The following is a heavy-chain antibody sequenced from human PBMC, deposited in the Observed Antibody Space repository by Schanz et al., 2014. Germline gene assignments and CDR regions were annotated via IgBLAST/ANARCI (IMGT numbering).Heavy chain of an antibody. CDR2: VFPNGIT. CDR3: ARDTTWRLDL. D-gene: IGHD1-1*01. CDR1: GGSIRSVTYY. Sequence: QVQLQESGPGLVKPSQTLSLTCTVSGGSIRSVTYYWSWIRQPAGKALEWVGRVFPNGITNYNPSLTRRATKSLNTSKNQFSRTLTSGPAADTAVYYCARDTTWRLDLWGRGTLVTVSS. V-gene: IGHV4-61*02. J-gene: IGHJ2*01.